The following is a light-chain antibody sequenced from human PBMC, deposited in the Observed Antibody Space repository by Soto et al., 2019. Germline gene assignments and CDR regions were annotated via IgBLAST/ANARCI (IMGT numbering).Light chain of an antibody. J-gene: IGLJ2*01. Sequence: QSVLTQPPSVSGAPGQRVTISCTGSSSNIGANYDVHWYQQLPGTAPKLLIYGNSNRPSRVPDRFSGSKSGTTASLAITGLQTEDEADYYCQSYDSSLSGVVFGGGTKLTVL. V-gene: IGLV1-40*01. CDR1: SSNIGANYD. CDR2: GNS. CDR3: QSYDSSLSGVV.